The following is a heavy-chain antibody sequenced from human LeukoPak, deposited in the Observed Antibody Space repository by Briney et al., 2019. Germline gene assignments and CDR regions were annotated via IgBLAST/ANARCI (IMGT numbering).Heavy chain of an antibody. Sequence: GGSLRLSCAASAFSFSTYGMHWVRQAPGKGLEWVSAIWNDGSNKYYADSVKGRFTISRDNSKNTLYLQMNSLRGEDTAVYYCARAWYSSAWYGRDVWGQRTTVTVSS. V-gene: IGHV3-33*01. CDR3: ARAWYSSAWYGRDV. CDR2: IWNDGSNK. D-gene: IGHD6-19*01. CDR1: AFSFSTYG. J-gene: IGHJ6*01.